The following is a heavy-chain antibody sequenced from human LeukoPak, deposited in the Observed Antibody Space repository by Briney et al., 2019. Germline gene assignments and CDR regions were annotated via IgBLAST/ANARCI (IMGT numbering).Heavy chain of an antibody. CDR3: AKDGSYRYPYYSDY. D-gene: IGHD3-16*02. CDR1: GLTFDNAW. J-gene: IGHJ4*02. CDR2: ISGSGTST. V-gene: IGHV3-23*01. Sequence: GGSLRLSCAASGLTFDNAWMTWVRQAPGKGLEWVSGISGSGTSTYYADSVKGRLTISRDNSKNTLFLQMNSLRAEDTAVYYCAKDGSYRYPYYSDYWGQGTLVTVSS.